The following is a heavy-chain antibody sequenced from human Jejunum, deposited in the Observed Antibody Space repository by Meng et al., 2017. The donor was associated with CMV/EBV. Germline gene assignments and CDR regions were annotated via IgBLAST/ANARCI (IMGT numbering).Heavy chain of an antibody. CDR1: GDSIRSPNKY. D-gene: IGHD4-23*01. CDR2: IYYNGNT. J-gene: IGHJ4*02. CDR3: ARDPYGGNSGIDY. V-gene: IGHV4-31*02. Sequence: VSGDSIRSPNKYWSWIRQHPVKGLEWIGYIYYNGNTFYNPSLQSRFTMSVDTSKNQFSLHLDSVTAADTAVYYCARDPYGGNSGIDYWGQGTLVTVSS.